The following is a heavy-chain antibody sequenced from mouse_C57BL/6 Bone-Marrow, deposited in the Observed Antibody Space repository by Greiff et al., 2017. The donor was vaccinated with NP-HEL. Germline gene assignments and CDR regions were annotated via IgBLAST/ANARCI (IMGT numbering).Heavy chain of an antibody. Sequence: DVKLVESGGDLVKPGGSLKLSCAAPGFTFSSYGMSWVRQTPDKRLEWVATISSGGSYTYYPDSVKGRFTISRDNAKNTLYLQMSSLKSEDTAMYYCARPAYSNYLAWFAYWGEGTLVTVSA. D-gene: IGHD2-5*01. CDR1: GFTFSSYG. CDR2: ISSGGSYT. CDR3: ARPAYSNYLAWFAY. V-gene: IGHV5-6*02. J-gene: IGHJ3*01.